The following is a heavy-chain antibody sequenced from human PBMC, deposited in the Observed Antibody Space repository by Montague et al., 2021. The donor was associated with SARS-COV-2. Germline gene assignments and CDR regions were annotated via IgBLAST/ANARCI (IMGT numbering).Heavy chain of an antibody. CDR1: GDSINSGSYY. V-gene: IGHV4-61*02. D-gene: IGHD3-9*01. J-gene: IGHJ1*01. Sequence: TLSLTCTVSGDSINSGSYYWSRIRQPAGKGLEWIGRIYTSGRTNYNPSLRSRINMSLDTPKSRFSLNLTSVTAADTAVYYCAGPDWLKHWGQGALVTVSS. CDR2: IYTSGRT. CDR3: AGPDWLKH.